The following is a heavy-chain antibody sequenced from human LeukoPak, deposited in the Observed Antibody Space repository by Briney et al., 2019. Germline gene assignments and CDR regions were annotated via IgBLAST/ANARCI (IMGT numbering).Heavy chain of an antibody. V-gene: IGHV4-34*01. J-gene: IGHJ6*03. CDR2: INHSGST. Sequence: SETLSLTCAVYGGSFSGHYWSWTRQPPGKALEWIGEINHSGSTNYNPYLKSRVTITVDTSKNQFSLKLNSVTAEDTAVYYCSYSTSFRSGYYYYMDVWGKGATVTVSS. CDR3: SYSTSFRSGYYYYMDV. D-gene: IGHD6-13*01. CDR1: GGSFSGHY.